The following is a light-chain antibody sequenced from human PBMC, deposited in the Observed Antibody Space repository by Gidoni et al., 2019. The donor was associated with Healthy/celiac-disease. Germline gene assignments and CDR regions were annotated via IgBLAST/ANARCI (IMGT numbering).Light chain of an antibody. J-gene: IGLJ2*01. CDR2: GNS. V-gene: IGLV1-40*01. CDR3: QSYDSSLSPVV. Sequence: QSVLTHPPSVSAAPGQRVTISSPGSSSNIGAGYDVHWYQQLPGTAPKLLIYGNSSRPSGVPDRLSGSKSGTSSALAITGLQADDEADYYCQSYDSSLSPVVFGGGTKLTVL. CDR1: SSNIGAGYD.